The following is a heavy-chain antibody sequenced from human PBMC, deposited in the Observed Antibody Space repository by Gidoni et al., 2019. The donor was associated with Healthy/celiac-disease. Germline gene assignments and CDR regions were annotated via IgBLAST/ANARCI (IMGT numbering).Heavy chain of an antibody. CDR1: GGSFSGYY. Sequence: QVQLQQWGAGLLKPSETLSLTCAVYGGSFSGYYWSWIRQPPGKGLEWIGEINHSGSTNYNPSLKSRVTISVDTSKNQFSLKLSSVTAADTAVYYCARGERITIFRAWGNWFDPWGQGTLVTVSS. CDR3: ARGERITIFRAWGNWFDP. D-gene: IGHD3-3*01. J-gene: IGHJ5*02. CDR2: INHSGST. V-gene: IGHV4-34*01.